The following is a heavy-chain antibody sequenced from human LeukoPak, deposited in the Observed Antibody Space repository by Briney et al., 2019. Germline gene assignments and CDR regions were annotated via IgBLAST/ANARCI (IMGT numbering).Heavy chain of an antibody. CDR1: GFPFSDYG. Sequence: GGSLRLSCAASGFPFSDYGMYWVRQAPGKGLEWLAVISHDGNNKYYADSVKGRITISRDNSMNTLYLQMNSLRAEDTAVYYCARALYCSASSCYSGPDYWGQGTLVTVSS. J-gene: IGHJ4*02. CDR2: ISHDGNNK. D-gene: IGHD2-15*01. V-gene: IGHV3-30*03. CDR3: ARALYCSASSCYSGPDY.